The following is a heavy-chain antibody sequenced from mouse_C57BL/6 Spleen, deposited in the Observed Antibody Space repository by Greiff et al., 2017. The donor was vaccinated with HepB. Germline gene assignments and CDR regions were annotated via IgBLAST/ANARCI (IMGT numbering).Heavy chain of an antibody. Sequence: VQLQQPGAELVKPGASVKLSCKASGYTFTSYWMHWVKQRPGQGLEWIGMIHPNSGSTNYNEKFKSKATLTVDKSSSTAYMQLSILTSEDSAVYYCARKGLYDGYYYYAMDYWGQGTSVTVSS. CDR3: ARKGLYDGYYYYAMDY. V-gene: IGHV1-64*01. J-gene: IGHJ4*01. CDR2: IHPNSGST. D-gene: IGHD2-3*01. CDR1: GYTFTSYW.